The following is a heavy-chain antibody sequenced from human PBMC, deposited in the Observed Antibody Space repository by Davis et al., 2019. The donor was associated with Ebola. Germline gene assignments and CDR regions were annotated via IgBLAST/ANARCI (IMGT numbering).Heavy chain of an antibody. Sequence: GESLKISCAAYGVRGSSDAVTWVCPAPGRGLEWVAAISGSGSSTYNAESAKGRFTITRDNSKNTLYLQMNSLRAEDTAVYYCSKVGSGWRGAWVGDAFNIWGQGTMVTVSS. CDR2: ISGSGSST. V-gene: IGHV3-23*01. J-gene: IGHJ3*02. CDR3: SKVGSGWRGAWVGDAFNI. CDR1: GVRGSSDA. D-gene: IGHD6-19*01.